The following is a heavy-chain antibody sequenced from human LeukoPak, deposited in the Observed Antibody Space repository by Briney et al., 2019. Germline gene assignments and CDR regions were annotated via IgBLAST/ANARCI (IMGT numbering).Heavy chain of an antibody. CDR1: GGSLRAYY. D-gene: IGHD3-3*02. V-gene: IGHV4-4*07. Sequence: SETLSLTCTVSGGSLRAYYWSWLRQPAGKGLEWVGRIYTSESTNYNPSLQSRVTMSLDTSKNKFSLKLTSVTAADTAVYYCAKLAPRGGFDIWGQGTMVTVSS. CDR2: IYTSEST. J-gene: IGHJ3*02. CDR3: AKLAPRGGFDI.